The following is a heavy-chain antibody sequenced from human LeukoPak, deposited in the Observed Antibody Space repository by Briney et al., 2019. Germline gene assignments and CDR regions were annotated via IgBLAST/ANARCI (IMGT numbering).Heavy chain of an antibody. CDR3: ARARNYYDSSDYYYEGDAFDI. CDR2: IYTSGST. V-gene: IGHV4-61*02. J-gene: IGHJ3*02. CDR1: GGSISSGSYY. Sequence: SQTLSLTCTVSGGSISSGSYYWSWIRQPAGKGLEWIGRIYTSGSTNYNPSLKSRVTISVDTSKNQFSLKLSSVTAADTAVYYCARARNYYDSSDYYYEGDAFDIWGQGTMVTVSS. D-gene: IGHD3-22*01.